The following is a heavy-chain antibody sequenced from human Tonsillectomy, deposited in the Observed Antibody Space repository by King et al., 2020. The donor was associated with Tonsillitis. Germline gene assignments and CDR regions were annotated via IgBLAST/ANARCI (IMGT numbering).Heavy chain of an antibody. D-gene: IGHD3-16*02. CDR2: ISDSGGST. V-gene: IGHV3-23*04. J-gene: IGHJ6*03. CDR1: GFTFSTSA. Sequence: VQLVESGGGLVQPGGSLTLSCAASGFTFSTSAMSWVRQAPGKGLEWVSGISDSGGSTYYADSVKGRFTISRDNSKNTLYLQNDSLRAEDTAVYYCARDAVGLGYRSHYFYYKDVWGKGTTVTVSS. CDR3: ARDAVGLGYRSHYFYYKDV.